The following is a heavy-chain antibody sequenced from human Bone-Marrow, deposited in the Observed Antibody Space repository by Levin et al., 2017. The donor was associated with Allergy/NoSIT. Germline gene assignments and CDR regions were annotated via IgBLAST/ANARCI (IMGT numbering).Heavy chain of an antibody. D-gene: IGHD4-17*01. CDR2: INGDGSIT. CDR1: GLTFNNYW. Sequence: GGSLRLSCTASGLTFNNYWMHWVRQAPGKGLVWVSRINGDGSITHYADSVKGRFAISRDNAKNTLYLQMNSLRVEDTAVYYCARTMTTATRPWFDPWGQGTLVTVSS. V-gene: IGHV3-74*01. CDR3: ARTMTTATRPWFDP. J-gene: IGHJ5*02.